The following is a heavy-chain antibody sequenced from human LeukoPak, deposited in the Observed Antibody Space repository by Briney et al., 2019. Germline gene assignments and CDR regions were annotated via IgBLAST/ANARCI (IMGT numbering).Heavy chain of an antibody. V-gene: IGHV3-33*01. Sequence: GGSLRLSCAASGFTFSSYGMHWVRQAPGKGLEWVAVIWYDGSNKYYADSVKGRFTISRDNSKNTLYLQMSSLRAEDTAVYYCARDAPKYSSGWCLGYWGQGTLVTVSS. CDR2: IWYDGSNK. CDR1: GFTFSSYG. D-gene: IGHD6-19*01. J-gene: IGHJ4*02. CDR3: ARDAPKYSSGWCLGY.